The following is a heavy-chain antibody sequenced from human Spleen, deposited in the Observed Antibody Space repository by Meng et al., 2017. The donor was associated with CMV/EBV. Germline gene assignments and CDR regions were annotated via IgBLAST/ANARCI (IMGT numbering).Heavy chain of an antibody. CDR1: GYTFTSYW. Sequence: SCKRSGYTFTSYWIGWVRQMPGQGLEWMGIIYPGDSDTRYSPSFQGQVTISADKSISTAYLQWSSLKASDTAMYYCARRLGVYAVDNWGQGTLVTVSS. CDR2: IYPGDSDT. D-gene: IGHD2-8*02. V-gene: IGHV5-51*01. CDR3: ARRLGVYAVDN. J-gene: IGHJ4*02.